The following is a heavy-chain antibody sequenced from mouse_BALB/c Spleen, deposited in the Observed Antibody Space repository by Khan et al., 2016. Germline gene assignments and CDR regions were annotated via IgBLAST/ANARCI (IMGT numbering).Heavy chain of an antibody. CDR2: ISDGGSYT. D-gene: IGHD2-4*01. Sequence: SLKLSFAASLFTFSDYYMYWVRQTPEKRLEWVATISDGGSYTYYPDSVKGRFTISRDNAKNNLYLQMSSLKSEDTAMYYCAREGLRRGFAYWGQGTLVTVSA. V-gene: IGHV5-4*02. J-gene: IGHJ3*01. CDR3: AREGLRRGFAY. CDR1: LFTFSDYY.